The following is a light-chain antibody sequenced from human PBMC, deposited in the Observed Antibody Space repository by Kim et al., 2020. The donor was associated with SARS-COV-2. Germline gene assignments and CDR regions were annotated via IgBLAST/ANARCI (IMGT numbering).Light chain of an antibody. CDR3: SAWDSSLSAWV. CDR2: RDN. J-gene: IGLJ3*02. Sequence: QAGLTQPPSVSKGLRQTATLTCTGNSNNVGYQGAAWLQQHQGHPPKLLSYRDNNRPSGISERLSASRSGNTASLTITGLQPEDEADYYCSAWDSSLSAWVFGGWTQLTVL. CDR1: SNNVGYQG. V-gene: IGLV10-54*01.